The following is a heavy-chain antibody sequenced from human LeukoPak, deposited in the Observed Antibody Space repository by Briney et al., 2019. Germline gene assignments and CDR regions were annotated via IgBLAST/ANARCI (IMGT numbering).Heavy chain of an antibody. CDR3: ARDCALAAWTYDL. J-gene: IGHJ5*02. CDR1: GFAFSNYW. D-gene: IGHD3/OR15-3a*01. V-gene: IGHV3-7*01. CDR2: IKQDGSEI. Sequence: GGSLRLSCAASGFAFSNYWMTWVRQAPGRGLEWVANIKQDGSEIYYVDSVKGRFTISRDNAKNSLYLQMSRLRAEDTAVYYCARDCALAAWTYDLWGQGTLVTVSS.